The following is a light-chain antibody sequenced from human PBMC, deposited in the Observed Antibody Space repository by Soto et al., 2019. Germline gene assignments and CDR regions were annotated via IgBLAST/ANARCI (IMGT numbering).Light chain of an antibody. CDR2: SNN. CDR1: SSNIGGTNY. CDR3: ASWDDRMGAVI. J-gene: IGLJ2*01. V-gene: IGLV1-47*02. Sequence: VLTQPPSASGTPGQRVFISCSGSSSNIGGTNYAYWYQQLPGAAPKLLMHSNNLRPSGVPERISGSKSGTSASLAISGLRSEDEAVYYCASWDDRMGAVIFGGGTK.